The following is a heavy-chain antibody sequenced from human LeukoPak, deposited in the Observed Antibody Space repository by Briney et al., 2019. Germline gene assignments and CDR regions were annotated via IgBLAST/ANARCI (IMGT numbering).Heavy chain of an antibody. V-gene: IGHV3-30*18. D-gene: IGHD2-2*01. J-gene: IGHJ4*02. CDR3: AKDGTRYCSSTSCLYPGTAFDY. Sequence: GRSLRLSCAASGFTFSSYGMHWVRQARGKGLDWVAVISKDGSNAYYADSVEGRFTITRDNSKNTLCLQMNSLRAEDTAVYYCAKDGTRYCSSTSCLYPGTAFDYWGQGTLVTVSS. CDR2: ISKDGSNA. CDR1: GFTFSSYG.